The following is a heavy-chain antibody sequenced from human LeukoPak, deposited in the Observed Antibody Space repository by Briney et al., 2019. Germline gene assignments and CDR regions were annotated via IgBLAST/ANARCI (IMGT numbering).Heavy chain of an antibody. CDR2: ISGSGGST. V-gene: IGHV3-23*01. Sequence: GGSLRLSCAASGFTFSSYAMSWVRQAPGKGLEWVSAISGSGGSTYYADSVKGRFTISRGNSKNTLYLQMNSPRAEDTAVYYCARVPVWYSSSWYGDYWGQGTLVTVSS. CDR3: ARVPVWYSSSWYGDY. J-gene: IGHJ4*02. CDR1: GFTFSSYA. D-gene: IGHD6-13*01.